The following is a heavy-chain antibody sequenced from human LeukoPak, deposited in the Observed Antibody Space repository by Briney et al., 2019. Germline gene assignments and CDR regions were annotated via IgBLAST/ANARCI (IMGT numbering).Heavy chain of an antibody. CDR1: GGSFSGYY. CDR3: ARGLLRGGKVVPAAMVYFQH. Sequence: SETLSLTCAVYGGSFSGYYWSWIRQPPGKGLEWIGEINHSGSTNYNPSLKSRVIISVDTSKNQFSLKLSSVTAADTAVYYCARGLLRGGKVVPAAMVYFQHWGQGTLVTVSS. J-gene: IGHJ1*01. CDR2: INHSGST. V-gene: IGHV4-34*01. D-gene: IGHD2-2*01.